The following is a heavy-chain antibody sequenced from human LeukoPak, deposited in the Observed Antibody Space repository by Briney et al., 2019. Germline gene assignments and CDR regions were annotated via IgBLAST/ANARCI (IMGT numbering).Heavy chain of an antibody. CDR1: GFTFSSYS. CDR2: ISSSSSYI. Sequence: GGSLRLSCAASGFTFSSYSMNWVRQAPGKGLEWVSSISSSSSYIYYADSVKGRFTISRVNAKDSLYLQMNSLRAEDTALYFCATRQFCSGGTCYGLSFWGQGTMVTISS. V-gene: IGHV3-21*04. CDR3: ATRQFCSGGTCYGLSF. D-gene: IGHD2-15*01. J-gene: IGHJ3*01.